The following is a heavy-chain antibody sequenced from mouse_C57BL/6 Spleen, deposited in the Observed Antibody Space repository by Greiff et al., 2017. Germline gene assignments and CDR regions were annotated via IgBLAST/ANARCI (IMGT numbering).Heavy chain of an antibody. CDR2: INPSSGGT. J-gene: IGHJ2*01. CDR3: ARTTGYYGGREDYFDY. D-gene: IGHD1-1*02. Sequence: QVQLQQPGTELVKPGASVKLSCKASGYTFTSYWMPWVKQRPGQGLEWIGDINPSSGGTNYNEQFKSKATLTVDKSSSTAYMQLSSLTSEDSAVYYCARTTGYYGGREDYFDYWGQGTTLTVSA. V-gene: IGHV1-53*01. CDR1: GYTFTSYW.